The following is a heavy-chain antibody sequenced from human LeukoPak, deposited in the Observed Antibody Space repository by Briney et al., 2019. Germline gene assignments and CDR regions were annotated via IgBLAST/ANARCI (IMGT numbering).Heavy chain of an antibody. J-gene: IGHJ4*02. V-gene: IGHV1-24*01. CDR2: FDPEGGEK. CDR1: GYTLTDLS. D-gene: IGHD3-16*01. CDR3: ATGPIDMIVDYLHY. Sequence: EASVKVSCKISGYTLTDLSMHWVRQAPGKGLEWMGRFDPEGGEKIYAQNFQGRVTMTEDTSADTAYMELYSLRSEDTAVYYCATGPIDMIVDYLHYWGQGTLVTVSS.